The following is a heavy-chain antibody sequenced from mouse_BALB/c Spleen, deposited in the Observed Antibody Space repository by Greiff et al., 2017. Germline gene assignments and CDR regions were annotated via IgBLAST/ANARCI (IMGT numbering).Heavy chain of an antibody. CDR1: GFTFSSYA. Sequence: EVKLVESGGGLVKPGGSLKLSCAASGFTFSSYAMSWVRQSPEKRLEWVAEISSGGSYTYYPDTVTGRFTISRDNAKNTLYLEMSSLRSEDTAMYYCARDYYGSSYGAMDYWGQGTSVTVSS. V-gene: IGHV5-9-4*01. CDR3: ARDYYGSSYGAMDY. D-gene: IGHD1-1*01. J-gene: IGHJ4*01. CDR2: ISSGGSYT.